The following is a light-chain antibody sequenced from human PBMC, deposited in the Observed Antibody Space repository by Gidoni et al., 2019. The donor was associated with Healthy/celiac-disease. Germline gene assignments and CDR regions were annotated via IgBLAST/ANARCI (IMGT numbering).Light chain of an antibody. J-gene: IGKJ4*01. CDR2: GAS. CDR3: QQYGSSPLT. CDR1: QSVSSSY. V-gene: IGKV3-20*01. Sequence: EIVLTKSPGTLSLSLGESATISCSASQSVSSSYLAWYQQKPSPAPRLLSYGASSRATGIPDRFSGSGSGTDFTLTISRLEPEDFAVYYCQQYGSSPLTFGGGTKVEIK.